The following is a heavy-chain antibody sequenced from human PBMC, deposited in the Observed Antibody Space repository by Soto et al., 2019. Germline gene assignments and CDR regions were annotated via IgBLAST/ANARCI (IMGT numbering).Heavy chain of an antibody. CDR2: ISSAGSYK. D-gene: IGHD3-16*01. CDR1: GFIFSSDG. Sequence: QVQLVESGGGVVQPGRSLRLSCAASGFIFSSDGMHWCRQAPGKGLEWVAVISSAGSYKYYADAVKGRFTISRDNSKNTLSLQMNSLRAEDTAVYSCAKWNGGFDYWGQGTLVTVSS. CDR3: AKWNGGFDY. V-gene: IGHV3-30*18. J-gene: IGHJ4*02.